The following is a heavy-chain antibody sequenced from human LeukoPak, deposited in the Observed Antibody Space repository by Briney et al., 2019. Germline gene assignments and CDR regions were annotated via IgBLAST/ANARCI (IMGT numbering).Heavy chain of an antibody. CDR3: VRAMAPLDTFNYQYAMDV. V-gene: IGHV1-8*01. CDR1: GYTFNNYD. J-gene: IGHJ6*02. CDR2: MNPNSGNT. D-gene: IGHD5-24*01. Sequence: ASVKVSCKATGYTFNNYDINWVRQAPGQGLEWMGWMNPNSGNTGYAQKFQGRFTLTRETFISTAYMELSSLRSDDTAVYYCVRAMAPLDTFNYQYAMDVWGQGTMVTVSS.